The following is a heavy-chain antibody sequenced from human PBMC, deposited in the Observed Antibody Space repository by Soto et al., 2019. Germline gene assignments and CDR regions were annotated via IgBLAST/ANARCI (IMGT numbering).Heavy chain of an antibody. J-gene: IGHJ3*02. CDR3: AHRDIWNVRDAFDI. CDR1: GFALNTGGVG. Sequence: QITLKESGPTLVKPTQTLTLTCTFSGFALNTGGVGVGWIRQPPGKALEWLALIYWDDDKLYSPSLSSRLTITKDTSKHQVVLTMTNMDPVDTATYYCAHRDIWNVRDAFDIWGQGTVVTVSS. D-gene: IGHD1-20*01. V-gene: IGHV2-5*02. CDR2: IYWDDDK.